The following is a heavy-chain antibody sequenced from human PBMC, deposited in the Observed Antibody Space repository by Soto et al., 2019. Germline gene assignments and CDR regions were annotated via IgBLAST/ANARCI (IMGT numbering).Heavy chain of an antibody. Sequence: EVQLLESGGGLVQPGGSLRLSCAASGFTFSSYAMSWVRQAPGKGLEWVSAISGSGGSTYYADSVKGRVTISRDNSKNTLYLQMNSLRAEYTAVYYCAKYSIPAAFYSGVDVWGKGTTVTVSS. CDR2: ISGSGGST. V-gene: IGHV3-23*01. D-gene: IGHD2-2*01. CDR1: GFTFSSYA. CDR3: AKYSIPAAFYSGVDV. J-gene: IGHJ6*04.